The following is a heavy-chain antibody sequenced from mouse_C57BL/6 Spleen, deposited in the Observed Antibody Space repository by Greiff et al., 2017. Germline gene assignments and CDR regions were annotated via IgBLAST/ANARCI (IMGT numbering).Heavy chain of an antibody. V-gene: IGHV1-82*01. J-gene: IGHJ3*01. CDR2: IYPGDGDT. D-gene: IGHD1-1*01. CDR3: ARDYYGSSFAY. CDR1: GYAFSSSW. Sequence: VQLQQSGPELVKPGASVQISCKASGYAFSSSWMNWVKQRPGKGLEWIGRIYPGDGDTNYNGKFKGKATLTADKSSSTAYMQLSSLTSEDSAVYFCARDYYGSSFAYWGQGTLVTVSA.